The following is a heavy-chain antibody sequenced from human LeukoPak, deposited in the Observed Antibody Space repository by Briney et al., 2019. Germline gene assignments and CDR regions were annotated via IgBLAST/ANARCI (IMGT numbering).Heavy chain of an antibody. Sequence: GGSLGLSCAASGFTFSSYAMSWVRQAPGKGLEWVSALSGSGGTTYSADSVKGRFTISRDNSKNTLYLQMNSLRAEDTAVYYCAKDRGTVTFDPSDIWGQGTMVTVSS. J-gene: IGHJ3*02. V-gene: IGHV3-23*01. D-gene: IGHD4-17*01. CDR2: LSGSGGTT. CDR3: AKDRGTVTFDPSDI. CDR1: GFTFSSYA.